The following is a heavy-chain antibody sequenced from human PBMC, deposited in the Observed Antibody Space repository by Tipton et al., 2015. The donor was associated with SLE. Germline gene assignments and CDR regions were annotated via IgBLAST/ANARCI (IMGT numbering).Heavy chain of an antibody. CDR1: GYIFSDYA. CDR3: ARRNSESGAFDM. CDR2: ISGSGGSA. D-gene: IGHD3-10*01. Sequence: SLRLSCAASGYIFSDYAISWVRKAPGKGLEWVAGISGSGGSAYHAESVKGRFTISRDNSKRTLYLQMNSLRAEDTAVYYCARRNSESGAFDMWGQGTLVTVSS. V-gene: IGHV3-23*01. J-gene: IGHJ3*02.